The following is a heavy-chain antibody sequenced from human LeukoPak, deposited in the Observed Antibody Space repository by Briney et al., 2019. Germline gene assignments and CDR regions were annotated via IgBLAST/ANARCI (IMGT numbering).Heavy chain of an antibody. J-gene: IGHJ4*02. Sequence: PGRSLRLSCAASGFTFDDYAMYWVRQAPGKGLEWVSGISWNSGSIGYADSVKGRFTISRDNAKNSLYLQMNSLRAEDTALYYCAKDDSSSSYFDYWGQGTLVTVSS. V-gene: IGHV3-9*01. D-gene: IGHD6-6*01. CDR3: AKDDSSSSYFDY. CDR1: GFTFDDYA. CDR2: ISWNSGSI.